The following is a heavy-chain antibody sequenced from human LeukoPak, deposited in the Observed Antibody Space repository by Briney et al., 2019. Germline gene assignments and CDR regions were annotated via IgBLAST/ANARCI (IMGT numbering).Heavy chain of an antibody. D-gene: IGHD2-15*01. CDR1: SDSISSTSYF. J-gene: IGHJ4*02. V-gene: IGHV4-39*01. Sequence: SETLSLTCTVSSDSISSTSYFWGWIRQPPGKGLEWIGTIYYSGTTYYNPSLKSRVTISVDTSKNQFSLKLSSVSASDTAVYYCARHKCSGIYCPFDYWGQGTLITVSS. CDR2: IYYSGTT. CDR3: ARHKCSGIYCPFDY.